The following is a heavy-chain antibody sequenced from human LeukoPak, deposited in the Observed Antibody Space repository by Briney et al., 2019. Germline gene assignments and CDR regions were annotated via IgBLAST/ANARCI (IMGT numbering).Heavy chain of an antibody. J-gene: IGHJ6*02. CDR3: ATPGVAAAAGTNYYYYGMDV. CDR2: IIPIFGTA. CDR1: GGTFSSYA. V-gene: IGHV1-69*01. D-gene: IGHD6-13*01. Sequence: ASVKVSCKASGGTFSSYAISWVRQAPGQGLEWMGGIIPIFGTANYAQKFQGRVTITADESTSTAYMELSSLRSEDTAVYYCATPGVAAAAGTNYYYYGMDVWGQGTTVTVSS.